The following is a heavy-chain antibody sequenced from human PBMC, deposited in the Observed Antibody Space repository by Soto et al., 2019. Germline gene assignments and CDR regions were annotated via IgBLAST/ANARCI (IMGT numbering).Heavy chain of an antibody. CDR1: GFTFSSYG. V-gene: IGHV3-33*01. CDR3: ARDGVYDISSRRYYGMDV. J-gene: IGHJ6*02. D-gene: IGHD2-8*01. CDR2: IWYDGSNK. Sequence: GGSLRLSCAASGFTFSSYGMHWVRQAPGKGLEWVAVIWYDGSNKYYADSVKGRFTISRDNSKNTLYLQMNSLRAEDTAVYYCARDGVYDISSRRYYGMDVWGQGTTVTVSS.